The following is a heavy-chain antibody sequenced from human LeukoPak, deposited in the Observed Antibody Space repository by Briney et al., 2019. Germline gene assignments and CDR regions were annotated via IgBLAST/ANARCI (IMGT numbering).Heavy chain of an antibody. CDR1: GYIFKNYG. J-gene: IGHJ4*02. CDR3: ARDGRYSGTYLDY. V-gene: IGHV1-18*01. CDR2: ISGHTANT. D-gene: IGHD1-26*01. Sequence: ASVKVSCKTSGYIFKNYGASWVRQAPGQGLEWMGWISGHTANTKYAETVQARVTMITDTSTTTVYMEMRSLRSDDTAVYFCARDGRYSGTYLDYWGQGTLVTVSS.